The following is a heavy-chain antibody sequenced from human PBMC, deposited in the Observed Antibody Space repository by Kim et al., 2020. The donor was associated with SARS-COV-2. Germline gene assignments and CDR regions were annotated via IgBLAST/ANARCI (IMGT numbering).Heavy chain of an antibody. CDR2: ISGSGGST. Sequence: GGSLRLSCAASGFTFYNYAMSWVRQAPGKGLEWVSAISGSGGSTYYADSVKGRFTISRDNSKNTLYLQMNSLRAEDTAVYYCAKAVIRYCSSTNCYFDYWGQGTLVTVSS. CDR1: GFTFYNYA. J-gene: IGHJ4*02. D-gene: IGHD2-2*01. CDR3: AKAVIRYCSSTNCYFDY. V-gene: IGHV3-23*01.